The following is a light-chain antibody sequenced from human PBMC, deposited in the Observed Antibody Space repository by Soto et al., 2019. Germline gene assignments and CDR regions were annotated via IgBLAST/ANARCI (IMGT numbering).Light chain of an antibody. Sequence: QSALTQPPSASGSPGQSVTISCTGTSSDVGGYNYVSWYQQYPGKAPKLMIYEVSKRPSGVPDRFSGSKSGNTASLTVSGLQAEDEADYYCSSYAGSNNYVVGTGTKVTVL. CDR3: SSYAGSNNYV. J-gene: IGLJ1*01. V-gene: IGLV2-8*01. CDR1: SSDVGGYNY. CDR2: EVS.